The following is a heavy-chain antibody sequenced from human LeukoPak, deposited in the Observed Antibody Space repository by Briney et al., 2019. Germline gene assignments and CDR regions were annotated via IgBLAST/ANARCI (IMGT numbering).Heavy chain of an antibody. Sequence: PGGSLRLSCAASGFTLSGYSMNWVRQAPGKGLEWDSYISSSSTTTYYADSVKGRFTISRDNAKNSLYLQMNSLRAEDTAVYYCARDRGYYDNLDAFDIWGQGTMVTVSS. V-gene: IGHV3-48*01. CDR1: GFTLSGYS. D-gene: IGHD3-22*01. J-gene: IGHJ3*02. CDR2: ISSSSTTT. CDR3: ARDRGYYDNLDAFDI.